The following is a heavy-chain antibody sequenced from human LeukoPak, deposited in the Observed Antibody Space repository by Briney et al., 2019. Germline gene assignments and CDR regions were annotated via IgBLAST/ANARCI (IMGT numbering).Heavy chain of an antibody. Sequence: RTGGSLRLSCAASGFTFSSYGIHWVRQAPGRGLEWVAVIWYDGSNNYYADSVKGRITMSRDNSKNTLYLQMNSLRAEDTAVYYCARTHDYGDYGVDYWGQGTLVTVSS. CDR2: IWYDGSNN. CDR3: ARTHDYGDYGVDY. CDR1: GFTFSSYG. V-gene: IGHV3-33*01. D-gene: IGHD4-17*01. J-gene: IGHJ4*02.